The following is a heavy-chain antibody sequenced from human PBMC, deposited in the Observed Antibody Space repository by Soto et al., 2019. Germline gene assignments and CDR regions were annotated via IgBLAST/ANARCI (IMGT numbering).Heavy chain of an antibody. CDR3: AKDVSRIFGVVPYYYYGMDV. Sequence: GSLRLSCAASGFTFSSYAMSWVRQAPGKGLEWVSAISGSGGSTYYADSVKGRFTISRDNSKNTLYLQMNSLRAEDTAVYYCAKDVSRIFGVVPYYYYGMDVWGQGTTVTVSS. J-gene: IGHJ6*02. CDR2: ISGSGGST. D-gene: IGHD3-3*01. V-gene: IGHV3-23*01. CDR1: GFTFSSYA.